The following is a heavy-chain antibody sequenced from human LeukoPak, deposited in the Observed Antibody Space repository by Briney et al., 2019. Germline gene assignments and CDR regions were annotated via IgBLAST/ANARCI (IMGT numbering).Heavy chain of an antibody. CDR1: GFIFSNHW. D-gene: IGHD3-3*01. CDR3: ANDITIFGVVIKDY. J-gene: IGHJ4*02. Sequence: PGGSLRLSCGASGFIFSNHWLSWVRQAPGKGLEWVANINQDGRRTYYVDSVKGRFTISRDNAKNSLYLQMNSLRAEDTAVYYCANDITIFGVVIKDYWGQGTLVTVSS. CDR2: INQDGRRT. V-gene: IGHV3-7*03.